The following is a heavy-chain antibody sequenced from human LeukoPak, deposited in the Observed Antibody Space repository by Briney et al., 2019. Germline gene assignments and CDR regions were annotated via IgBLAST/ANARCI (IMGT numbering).Heavy chain of an antibody. CDR2: IFYSGST. J-gene: IGHJ4*02. CDR1: GGSISSSNW. Sequence: SETLSLTCAVSGGSISSSNWWRWVRQPPGKGLEWIGEIFYSGSTNYNPSLKSRVTISVDRSKNQFSLKLNSVTAADTAVYYCARDLDGYNPSFFYWGQGTLVTVSS. V-gene: IGHV4-4*02. CDR3: ARDLDGYNPSFFY. D-gene: IGHD5-24*01.